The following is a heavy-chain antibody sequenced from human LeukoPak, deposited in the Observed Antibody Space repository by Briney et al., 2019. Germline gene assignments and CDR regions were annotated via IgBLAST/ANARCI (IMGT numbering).Heavy chain of an antibody. CDR1: GFTFDDYA. V-gene: IGHV3-43D*04. CDR3: AKAPQGGATTLYFDY. J-gene: IGHJ4*02. D-gene: IGHD1-26*01. Sequence: PGGSLRLSXAASGFTFDDYALHWVRQAPGKGLEWVSLISWDGGSTYYADSVKGRFTISRDNSKNSLYLQMNSLRAEDTALYYCAKAPQGGATTLYFDYWGQGTLVTVSS. CDR2: ISWDGGST.